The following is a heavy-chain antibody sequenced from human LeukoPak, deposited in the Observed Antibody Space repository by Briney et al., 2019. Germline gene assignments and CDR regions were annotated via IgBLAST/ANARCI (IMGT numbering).Heavy chain of an antibody. CDR3: AREQTYATGSYYYMDV. D-gene: IGHD1-26*01. Sequence: ASVKVSCKASGGTFSSYAISWVRQAPGQGLEWMGGIIPIFGTANYAQKFQGRVTITADESTSTAYMELSSLRSEDTAVYYCAREQTYATGSYYYMDVWGRGTTVTVSS. V-gene: IGHV1-69*13. CDR2: IIPIFGTA. CDR1: GGTFSSYA. J-gene: IGHJ6*03.